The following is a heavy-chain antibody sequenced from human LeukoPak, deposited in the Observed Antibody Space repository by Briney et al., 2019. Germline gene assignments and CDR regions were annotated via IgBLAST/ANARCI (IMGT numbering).Heavy chain of an antibody. V-gene: IGHV1-18*01. CDR3: AREEGGNYYYMDV. CDR2: ISGYNGET. CDR1: GYRFTSSG. Sequence: GASVKVSCKASGYRFTSSGISWVRQAPGQGLEWMGWISGYNGETIYVQKFQGRVTMTTDSSTSTAYMELRSLRSDDTAVYYCAREEGGNYYYMDVWGKGTTVTVSS. D-gene: IGHD3-16*01. J-gene: IGHJ6*03.